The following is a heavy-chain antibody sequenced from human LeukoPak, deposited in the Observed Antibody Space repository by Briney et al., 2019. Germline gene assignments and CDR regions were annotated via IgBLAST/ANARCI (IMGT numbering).Heavy chain of an antibody. J-gene: IGHJ6*02. D-gene: IGHD6-13*01. V-gene: IGHV1-2*06. CDR2: INPNSGGT. Sequence: ASVKVSCKASGYTFTGYYMHWVRQAPGQGLEWMGRINPNSGGTNYAQKFQGRVTMTRNTSISTAYMELSSLRSEDTAVYYCARFYSPGIAAAGSDGMDVWGQGTTVTVSS. CDR1: GYTFTGYY. CDR3: ARFYSPGIAAAGSDGMDV.